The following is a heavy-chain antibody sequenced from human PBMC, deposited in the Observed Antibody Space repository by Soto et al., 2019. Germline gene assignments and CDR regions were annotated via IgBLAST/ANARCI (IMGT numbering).Heavy chain of an antibody. V-gene: IGHV1-69*13. CDR1: GGTFSSYA. J-gene: IGHJ6*01. CDR3: AREILIVGATSYYYYYGMDV. D-gene: IGHD1-26*01. CDR2: IIPIFGTA. Sequence: SVKVSCKASGGTFSSYAISWVRQAPGQGLEWMGGIIPIFGTANYAQKFQGRVTITADESTSTAYMELSSLRSEDTAVYYCAREILIVGATSYYYYYGMDVWGQGTTVTVSS.